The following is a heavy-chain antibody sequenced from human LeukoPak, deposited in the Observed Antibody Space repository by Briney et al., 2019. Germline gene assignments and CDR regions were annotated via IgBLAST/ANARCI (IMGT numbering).Heavy chain of an antibody. CDR2: ISSSSSYI. V-gene: IGHV3-21*01. Sequence: PGGSLRLSCAASGFTFSSYSMNWVRQAPGKGLEWVSSISSSSSYIYYADSVKGRFTISRDNAKNSLYLQMNSLRAEDTAVYYCARKKQLAPNGFDYWGQGTLVTVSS. D-gene: IGHD6-13*01. J-gene: IGHJ4*02. CDR1: GFTFSSYS. CDR3: ARKKQLAPNGFDY.